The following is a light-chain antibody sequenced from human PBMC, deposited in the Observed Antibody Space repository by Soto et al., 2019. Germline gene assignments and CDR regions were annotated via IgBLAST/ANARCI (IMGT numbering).Light chain of an antibody. CDR1: QSINSNY. CDR2: GAS. CDR3: QQYGTSPRT. Sequence: EIVLTQSPGTLSLSPGERATLSCGASQSINSNYLAWYQLKPGQAPRLLIYGASIRATAIPDRFSGSVSGTDFTLTISRLDPEDFAVYFCQQYGTSPRTFGQGTKVDIK. V-gene: IGKV3-20*01. J-gene: IGKJ1*01.